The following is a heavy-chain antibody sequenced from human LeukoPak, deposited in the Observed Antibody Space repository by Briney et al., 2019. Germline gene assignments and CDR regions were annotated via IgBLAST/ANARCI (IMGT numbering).Heavy chain of an antibody. J-gene: IGHJ4*02. V-gene: IGHV3-23*05. CDR1: GFTFSGYA. CDR2: IFASGSTT. CDR3: AKGAKIPADFDY. Sequence: QPGEPLRLSCAASGFTFSGYAMNWVRQAPGKGLEWVSLIFASGSTTKYADSVKGRFTISRDNSKNTLYLQMNSLRAEDTAVYYCAKGAKIPADFDYWGQGTLVTVSS.